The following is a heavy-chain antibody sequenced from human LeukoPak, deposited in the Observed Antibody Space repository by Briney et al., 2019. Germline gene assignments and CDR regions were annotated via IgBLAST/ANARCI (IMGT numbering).Heavy chain of an antibody. CDR2: SNPSGGST. CDR1: GYTFTSYY. J-gene: IGHJ5*02. Sequence: ASVKVSCKASGYTFTSYYMHWVRQAPGQGLEWRGISNPSGGSTSYAQKLQGRVTMTRDMSTSTVYMELSSLRSEDTAVYYCARAMVRGVTTHNWFDPWGQGTLVTVSS. D-gene: IGHD3-10*01. V-gene: IGHV1-46*01. CDR3: ARAMVRGVTTHNWFDP.